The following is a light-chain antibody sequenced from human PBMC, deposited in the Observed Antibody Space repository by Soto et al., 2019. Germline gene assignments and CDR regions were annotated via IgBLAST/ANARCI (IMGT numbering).Light chain of an antibody. CDR2: GAS. J-gene: IGKJ1*01. CDR1: QSIPSDY. Sequence: EIVLTQSPGTLSLSPGERATLSCRASQSIPSDYLAWYQEKPGQAPRLLIYGASSRATGIPDRFSGSGSGTDFTLTISRLEPDDFAVYFCQWYGRSPRTFGQGTKV. V-gene: IGKV3-20*01. CDR3: QWYGRSPRT.